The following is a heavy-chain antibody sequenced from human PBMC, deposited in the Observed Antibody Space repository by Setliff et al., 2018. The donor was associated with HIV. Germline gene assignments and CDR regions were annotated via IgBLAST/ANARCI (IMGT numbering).Heavy chain of an antibody. V-gene: IGHV3-23*01. Sequence: SLRLSCAASGFTFSSYEFNWVRQAPGKGLEWVSGISGSGDSTFYAHSVKGRFTISRDNSRDTLYLEMNNLRAEDTALYYCAKDYTPTFWEYNWFDAWGQGTQVTVSS. CDR1: GFTFSSYE. CDR2: ISGSGDST. J-gene: IGHJ5*02. CDR3: AKDYTPTFWEYNWFDA. D-gene: IGHD3-16*01.